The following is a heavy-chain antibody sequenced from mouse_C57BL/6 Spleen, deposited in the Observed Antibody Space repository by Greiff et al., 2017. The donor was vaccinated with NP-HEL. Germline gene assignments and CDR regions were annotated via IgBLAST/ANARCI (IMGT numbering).Heavy chain of an antibody. CDR2: IYPGDGDT. V-gene: IGHV1-82*01. CDR3: ARGELLRGY. J-gene: IGHJ2*01. D-gene: IGHD1-1*01. Sequence: VQLQQSGPELVKPGASVKISCKASGYAFSSSWMNWVKQRPGKGLEWIGRIYPGDGDTNYNGKFKGKATLTADKSSSTAYMQLSSLTSEDSAVYFCARGELLRGYGGQGTTLTVSS. CDR1: GYAFSSSW.